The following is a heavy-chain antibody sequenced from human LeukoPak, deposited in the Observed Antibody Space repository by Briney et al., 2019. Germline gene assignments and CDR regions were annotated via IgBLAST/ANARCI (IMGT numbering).Heavy chain of an antibody. CDR1: GYTFTSYL. CDR3: AQRTDAVTYSEG. D-gene: IGHD2-15*01. V-gene: IGHV1-18*01. Sequence: ASVKVSCKASGYTFTSYLISWVRQVPGQGLEWMGWISVHNGNTDYAQKFKDRVTLTTDTSTSTAYMELRSLTSDDTAIYYCAQRTDAVTYSEGWGQGTLVTVSS. J-gene: IGHJ4*02. CDR2: ISVHNGNT.